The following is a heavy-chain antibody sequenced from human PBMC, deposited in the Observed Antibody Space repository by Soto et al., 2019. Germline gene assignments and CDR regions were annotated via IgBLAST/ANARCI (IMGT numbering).Heavy chain of an antibody. V-gene: IGHV5-10-1*01. CDR3: ARRGYIYGYHYYGMDV. CDR1: GYSFTSYW. J-gene: IGHJ6*02. Sequence: PGESLKISCKGSGYSFTSYWISWVRQMPGKGLEWMGRIDPSDSYTNYSPSFQGHVTISADKSISTAYLQWSSLKASDTAMYYCARRGYIYGYHYYGMDVWGQGTTVTVSS. D-gene: IGHD5-18*01. CDR2: IDPSDSYT.